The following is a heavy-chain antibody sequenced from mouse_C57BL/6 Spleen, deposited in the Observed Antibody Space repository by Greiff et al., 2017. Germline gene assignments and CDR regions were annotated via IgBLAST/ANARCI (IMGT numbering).Heavy chain of an antibody. D-gene: IGHD2-4*01. V-gene: IGHV3-6*01. CDR2: ISYDGSN. J-gene: IGHJ4*01. Sequence: EVTLQESGPGLVKPSQSLSLTCSVTGYSITSGYYWNWIRQFPGNKLEWMGYISYDGSNNYNPSLKTRISITRDTSKNQFFLKLNSVTTEDTATYYCAREGLRDAMDYWGQGTAVTVSS. CDR1: GYSITSGYY. CDR3: AREGLRDAMDY.